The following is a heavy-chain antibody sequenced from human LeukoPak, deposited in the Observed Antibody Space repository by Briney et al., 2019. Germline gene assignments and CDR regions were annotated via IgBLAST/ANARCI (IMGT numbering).Heavy chain of an antibody. V-gene: IGHV4-59*01. CDR3: ARDGYNQGHDAFDI. CDR1: GCSFSSYY. CDR2: IYYSGST. J-gene: IGHJ3*02. D-gene: IGHD5-24*01. Sequence: PSETLSLTCTVSGCSFSSYYWSWLRQPPGQGLEWIGYIYYSGSTNYNTSLKSRVTISVDTSKTQFSLKLSSVTAADTAVYYCARDGYNQGHDAFDIWGQGTMVTVSS.